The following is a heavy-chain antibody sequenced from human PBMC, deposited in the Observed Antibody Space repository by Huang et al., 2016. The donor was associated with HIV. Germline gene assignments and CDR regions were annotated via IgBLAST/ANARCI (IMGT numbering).Heavy chain of an antibody. V-gene: IGHV3-30*18. CDR2: SSYDGNGR. CDR1: GFSFSSYG. D-gene: IGHD2-8*02. J-gene: IGHJ5*01. Sequence: QVWLVESGGGVVQPGRPLRLSCVGSGFSFSSYGRHWVRQARGKGLEWVAFSSYDGNGRSYAGSVKGRFSISRQNSKSTVSLQMNSLRVEDSGVYFCAKGSGHFDSWGQGTLVTVSP. CDR3: AKGSGHFDS.